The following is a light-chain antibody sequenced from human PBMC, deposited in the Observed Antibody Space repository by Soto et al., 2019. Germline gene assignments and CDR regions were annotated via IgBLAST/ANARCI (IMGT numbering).Light chain of an antibody. V-gene: IGKV1-5*01. CDR2: DAS. CDR3: QQYNSYSPWT. CDR1: ESIGTC. Sequence: DIQMTQSPSTLSSSVGDRVTITCQASESIGTCLAWYQHKPGKAPKFLIYDASSLESGVPSRFSGSGSGTELTLTISNLQTDDFANYYCQQYNSYSPWTFGQGTKVDIK. J-gene: IGKJ1*01.